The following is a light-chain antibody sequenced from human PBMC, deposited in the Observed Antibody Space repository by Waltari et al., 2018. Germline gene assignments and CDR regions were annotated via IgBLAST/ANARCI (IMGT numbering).Light chain of an antibody. CDR2: EVT. J-gene: IGLJ1*01. CDR3: SSYTGSTTYV. Sequence: QSGLAQPASASGSPGQSITITCTGTSSDVGNYNLVSWYQQRPGNAPRLLIYEVTKRAPGTSDRFSASKSGNTASLSISGLQAEDEADYFCSSYTGSTTYVFGTGTKVTVL. V-gene: IGLV2-14*02. CDR1: SSDVGNYNL.